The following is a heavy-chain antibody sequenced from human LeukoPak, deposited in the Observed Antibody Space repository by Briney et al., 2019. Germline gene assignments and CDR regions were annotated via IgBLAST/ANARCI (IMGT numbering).Heavy chain of an antibody. V-gene: IGHV4-34*01. D-gene: IGHD3-10*01. J-gene: IGHJ6*03. Sequence: SETLSLTCAVYGGSFSGYYWSWIRQPPGKGLEWIGEINHSGSTNYNPSLKSRVTISVDTSKNQFSLKLSSVTAADTAVYYCARGRGQSHYYYYMDVWGKGTTVTVSS. CDR1: GGSFSGYY. CDR3: ARGRGQSHYYYYMDV. CDR2: INHSGST.